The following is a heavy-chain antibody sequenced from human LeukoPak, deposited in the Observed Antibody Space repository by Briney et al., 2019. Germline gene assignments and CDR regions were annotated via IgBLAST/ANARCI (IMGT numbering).Heavy chain of an antibody. D-gene: IGHD6-19*01. CDR2: IYPGDSDT. V-gene: IGHV5-51*01. CDR1: GYSFTSYW. Sequence: RGESLKISCKGSGYSFTSYWIGWVRQMPGKGLEWMGIIYPGDSDTRYSPSFQGQVTISADKSISTAYLQWSSLKASDTAMYYCARRPTDNYGSGWYSDYSFDYGAREPWSPSPQ. J-gene: IGHJ4*02. CDR3: ARRPTDNYGSGWYSDYSFDY.